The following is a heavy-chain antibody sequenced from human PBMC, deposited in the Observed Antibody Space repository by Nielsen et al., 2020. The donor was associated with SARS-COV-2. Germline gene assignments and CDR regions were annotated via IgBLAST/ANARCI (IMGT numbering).Heavy chain of an antibody. V-gene: IGHV1-3*01. CDR1: GYTFTSYA. CDR2: INAGNGNT. Sequence: ASVKVSCKASGYTFTSYAMHWVRQAPGQRLEWMGWINAGNGNTKYSQKFQGRVTITRDTSASTAYMELSSLRSEDTAVYYCARDLRGRRDSGSSPPAAFDIWGQGTMVTVSS. CDR3: ARDLRGRRDSGSSPPAAFDI. D-gene: IGHD1-26*01. J-gene: IGHJ3*02.